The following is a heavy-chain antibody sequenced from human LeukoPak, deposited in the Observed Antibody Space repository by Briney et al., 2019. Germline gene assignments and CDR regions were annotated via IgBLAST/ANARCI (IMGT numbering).Heavy chain of an antibody. CDR3: AKAPILGGATGGYFDY. J-gene: IGHJ4*02. D-gene: IGHD1-14*01. CDR1: GFSVSNNY. V-gene: IGHV3-23*01. Sequence: GGSLRLSCAASGFSVSNNYMNWVRQAPGKGLEWVSAISGSGGSTYYADSVKGRFTISRDNSKNTLYLQMNSLRAEDTAVYYCAKAPILGGATGGYFDYWGQGTLVTVSS. CDR2: ISGSGGST.